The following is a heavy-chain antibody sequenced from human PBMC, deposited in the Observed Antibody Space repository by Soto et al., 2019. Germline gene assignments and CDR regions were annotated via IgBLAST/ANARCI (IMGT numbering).Heavy chain of an antibody. V-gene: IGHV3-30*03. CDR2: ISYDGSNK. Sequence: GGSLRLSCAASGFTFDDYTMHWVRQAPGKGLEWVAVISYDGSNKYYADSVKGRFTISRDNAKNSVSLQMNSLGGDDTAVYYCARTGIAASGTMYGMDVWGQGTTVPVSS. J-gene: IGHJ6*02. CDR3: ARTGIAASGTMYGMDV. D-gene: IGHD6-13*01. CDR1: GFTFDDYT.